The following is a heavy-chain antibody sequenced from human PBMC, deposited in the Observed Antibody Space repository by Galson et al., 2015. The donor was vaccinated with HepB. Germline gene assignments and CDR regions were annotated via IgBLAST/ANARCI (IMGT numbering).Heavy chain of an antibody. J-gene: IGHJ3*02. CDR3: ARGRAAITIIVGGAFDI. V-gene: IGHV3-33*01. CDR1: GFTFSSYG. D-gene: IGHD3-22*01. CDR2: IWYDGSNK. Sequence: SLRLSCAASGFTFSSYGMHWVRQAPGKGLEWVAVIWYDGSNKYYADSVKGRFTISRDNSKNTLYLQMNSLRAEDTAVYYCARGRAAITIIVGGAFDIWGQGTMVTVSS.